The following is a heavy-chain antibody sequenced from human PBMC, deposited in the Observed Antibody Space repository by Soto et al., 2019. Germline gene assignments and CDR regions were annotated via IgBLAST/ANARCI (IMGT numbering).Heavy chain of an antibody. CDR3: SRAPSAYSRGYGMDV. CDR1: GGSISRYY. J-gene: IGHJ6*02. Sequence: SETLSLTCTVSGGSISRYYWSWIRQPPGKGLEWIGYVYYSGTTNYNPSLRSRVAISVDTSNNQFSLRLSSVTAADTAVYYCSRAPSAYSRGYGMDVWGQGTTVTVSS. CDR2: VYYSGTT. D-gene: IGHD5-18*01. V-gene: IGHV4-59*01.